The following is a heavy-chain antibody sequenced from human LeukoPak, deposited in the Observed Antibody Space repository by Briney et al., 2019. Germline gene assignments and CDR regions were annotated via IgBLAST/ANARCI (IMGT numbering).Heavy chain of an antibody. CDR1: GGSFSGYY. CDR2: INHSGST. V-gene: IGHV4-34*01. J-gene: IGHJ4*02. CDR3: ARGGRVRGVNLFDY. Sequence: PSETLSLTCAVYGGSFSGYYWSWIGQPPGKGLEWIGEINHSGSTNYNPSLKSRVTISVDTSKNQFSLKLSSVTAADTAVYYCARGGRVRGVNLFDYWGQGTLVTVSS. D-gene: IGHD3-10*01.